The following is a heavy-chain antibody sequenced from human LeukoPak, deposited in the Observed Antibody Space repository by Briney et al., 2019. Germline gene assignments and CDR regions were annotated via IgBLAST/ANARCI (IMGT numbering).Heavy chain of an antibody. V-gene: IGHV4-39*01. J-gene: IGHJ4*02. CDR2: IYYSGST. D-gene: IGHD3-16*01. CDR1: GGSITSGSYY. Sequence: SETLSLTCTVSGGSITSGSYYWGWIRQPPGKGLEWIGSIYYSGSTYYNPPLKSRVTISVDTSKNQFSLKLSSVTAADTAVYYCARSAHYVWGSSGHWGQGTLVTVPS. CDR3: ARSAHYVWGSSGH.